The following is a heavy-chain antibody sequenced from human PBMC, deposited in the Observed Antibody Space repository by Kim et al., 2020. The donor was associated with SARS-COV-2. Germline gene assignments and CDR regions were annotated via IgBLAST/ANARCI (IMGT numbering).Heavy chain of an antibody. CDR3: ARIGAGNYVGYYYYGMDV. J-gene: IGHJ6*02. V-gene: IGHV4-39*01. Sequence: SETLSLTCTVSGGSISSSSYYWGWIRQPPGKGLEWIGSIYYSGSTYYNPSLKSRVTISVDTSKNQFSLKLSSGTAADTAVYYCARIGAGNYVGYYYYGMDVCGQGTTVTVSS. D-gene: IGHD4-4*01. CDR1: GGSISSSSYY. CDR2: IYYSGST.